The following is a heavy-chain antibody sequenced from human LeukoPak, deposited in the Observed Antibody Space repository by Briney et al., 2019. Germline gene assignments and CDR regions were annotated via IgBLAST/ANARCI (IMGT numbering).Heavy chain of an antibody. Sequence: SETLSLTCTVSGGSISGYYWSWIRQPPGKGLEWIGEINHSGSTNYNPSLKSRVTISVDTSKNQFSLKLSSVTAADTAVYYCARRNYFDYWGQGALVTVSS. CDR1: GGSISGYY. J-gene: IGHJ4*02. CDR3: ARRNYFDY. V-gene: IGHV4-34*01. CDR2: INHSGST.